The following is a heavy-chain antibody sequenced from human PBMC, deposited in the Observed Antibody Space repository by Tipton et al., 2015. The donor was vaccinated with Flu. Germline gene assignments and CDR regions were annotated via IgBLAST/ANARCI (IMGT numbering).Heavy chain of an antibody. J-gene: IGHJ6*02. CDR2: IYHSGST. D-gene: IGHD3-10*01. Sequence: TLSLTCTVSGYSISSGYYWGWIRQPPGKGLEWIGSIYHSGSTYYNPSLKSRVTISVDTSKNQFSLKLSSVTAADTAVYYCARSVVGSGSQYPVGYYYYGMDVWGQGP. CDR1: GYSISSGYY. V-gene: IGHV4-38-2*02. CDR3: ARSVVGSGSQYPVGYYYYGMDV.